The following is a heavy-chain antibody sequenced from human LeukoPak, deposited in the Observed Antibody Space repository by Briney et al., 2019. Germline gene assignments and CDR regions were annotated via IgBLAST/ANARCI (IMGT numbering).Heavy chain of an antibody. CDR3: ARVPGF. Sequence: PSETLSLTCIISGGSISSSTYYWGWIRQSPGKRLEWIGTIYYNGNTYYNPSLQSRVTISVDKSKNHFSLNLTSVTAADTAVYYCARVPGFWGQGTLVTVSS. V-gene: IGHV4-39*07. CDR2: IYYNGNT. CDR1: GGSISSSTYY. J-gene: IGHJ4*02. D-gene: IGHD6-25*01.